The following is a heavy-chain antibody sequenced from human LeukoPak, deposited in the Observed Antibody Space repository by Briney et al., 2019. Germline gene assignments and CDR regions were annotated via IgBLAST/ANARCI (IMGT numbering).Heavy chain of an antibody. D-gene: IGHD3-16*02. Sequence: GGSLRLSCAASGFTFSSYAMSWVRQAPGKGLEWVSAISGSGGSTYYADSVKGRFTISRDNSKNTLYLQMNSLRAEDTAVYYCAKDIFPAIGGVIVRTFDYWGQGTLVTVSS. V-gene: IGHV3-23*01. J-gene: IGHJ4*02. CDR1: GFTFSSYA. CDR3: AKDIFPAIGGVIVRTFDY. CDR2: ISGSGGST.